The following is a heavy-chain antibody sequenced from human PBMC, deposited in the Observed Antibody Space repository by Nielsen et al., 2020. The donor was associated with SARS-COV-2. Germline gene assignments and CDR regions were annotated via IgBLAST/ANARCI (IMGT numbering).Heavy chain of an antibody. CDR3: AKDAEWELLGYFDY. D-gene: IGHD1-26*01. CDR2: ISGSGGST. Sequence: GESLKISCAASGFTFSSYAMTWVRQAPGKGLEWVSAISGSGGSTYYADSVKGRFTISRDNSKNTLYLQMNSLRAEDTAVYYCAKDAEWELLGYFDYWGQGTLVTVSS. V-gene: IGHV3-23*01. CDR1: GFTFSSYA. J-gene: IGHJ4*02.